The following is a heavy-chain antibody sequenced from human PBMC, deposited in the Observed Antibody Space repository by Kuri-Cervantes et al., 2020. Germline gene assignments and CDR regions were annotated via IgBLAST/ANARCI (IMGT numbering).Heavy chain of an antibody. J-gene: IGHJ3*02. CDR1: GFTFSSYG. Sequence: GGSLRLSCAASGFTFSSYGMHWVRQAPGKGLEWVAVIWYDGSNKYYADSVKGRFTISRDNSKNTLYLQMNSLRAEDTAVYYCAKPISGSSTGDAFDIWGQGTMVTVSS. CDR3: AKPISGSSTGDAFDI. D-gene: IGHD1-26*01. CDR2: IWYDGSNK. V-gene: IGHV3-33*06.